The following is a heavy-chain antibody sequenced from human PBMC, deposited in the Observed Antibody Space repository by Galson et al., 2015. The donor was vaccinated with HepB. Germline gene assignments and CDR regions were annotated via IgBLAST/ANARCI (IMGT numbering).Heavy chain of an antibody. J-gene: IGHJ2*01. Sequence: SLRLSCAASGFTVSSNYMSWVRQAPGKGLEWVSVIYSGGSTYSADSVKDRFTISRDNSKNTLYLQMNSLRAEDTAVYYCARAAGAHPGVRYFDLWGRGTLVTVSS. CDR1: GFTVSSNY. CDR3: ARAAGAHPGVRYFDL. D-gene: IGHD1-26*01. CDR2: IYSGGST. V-gene: IGHV3-53*01.